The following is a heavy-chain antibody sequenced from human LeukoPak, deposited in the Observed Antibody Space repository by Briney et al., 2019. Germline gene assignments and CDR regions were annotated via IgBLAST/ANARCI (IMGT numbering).Heavy chain of an antibody. CDR2: INPNSGGT. J-gene: IGHJ6*03. Sequence: GASVKVSCKASGYTFTGYYMHWVRQAPGQGLEWMGWINPNSGGTNYAQKFQGRVTMTRDTSISTAYVELSRLRSDDTAVYYCARDSGYPRVYYYYMDVWGKGTTVTVSS. CDR1: GYTFTGYY. V-gene: IGHV1-2*02. CDR3: ARDSGYPRVYYYYMDV. D-gene: IGHD3-22*01.